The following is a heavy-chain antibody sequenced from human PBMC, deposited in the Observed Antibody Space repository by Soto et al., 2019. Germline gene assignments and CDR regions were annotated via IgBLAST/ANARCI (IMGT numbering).Heavy chain of an antibody. CDR2: ISGSGGST. D-gene: IGHD1-26*01. CDR3: AKVLRRIVGATSWFDP. Sequence: GSLRLSCAASGFTFSSYAMSWVRQAPGKGLEWVSAISGSGGSTYYADSVKGRFTISRDNSKNTLYLQMNSLRAEDTAVYYCAKVLRRIVGATSWFDPWGQGTLVTVSS. CDR1: GFTFSSYA. V-gene: IGHV3-23*01. J-gene: IGHJ5*02.